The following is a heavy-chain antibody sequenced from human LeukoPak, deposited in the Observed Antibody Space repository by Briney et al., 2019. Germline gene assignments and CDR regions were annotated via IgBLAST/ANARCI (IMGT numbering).Heavy chain of an antibody. V-gene: IGHV4-59*01. CDR3: ARESSNSLKGPIEGGNWFDP. CDR2: IYYSGSN. J-gene: IGHJ5*02. CDR1: GRSISSYY. D-gene: IGHD2-2*01. Sequence: SETLSLTYTVSGRSISSYYWSWTRHPPGKGLEWIGYIYYSGSNNHNPSLKSRVTISVDTSKNQFSLKLSSVTAADTAVYYCARESSNSLKGPIEGGNWFDPWGQGTLVTVSS.